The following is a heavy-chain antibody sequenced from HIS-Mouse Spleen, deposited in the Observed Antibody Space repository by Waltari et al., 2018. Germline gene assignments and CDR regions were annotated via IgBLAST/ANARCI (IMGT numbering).Heavy chain of an antibody. CDR3: AREIPYSSSWYDWYFDL. J-gene: IGHJ2*01. CDR2: IYYSGST. CDR1: GGSISSSSYS. Sequence: QLQLQESGPGLVQPSETLSLTCTVSGGSISSSSYSWGWIRQPPGKWLEWIGSIYYSGSTYYNPSLKSRVTISVDTSKNQFSLKLSSVTAADTAVYYCAREIPYSSSWYDWYFDLWGRGTLVTVSS. V-gene: IGHV4-39*07. D-gene: IGHD6-13*01.